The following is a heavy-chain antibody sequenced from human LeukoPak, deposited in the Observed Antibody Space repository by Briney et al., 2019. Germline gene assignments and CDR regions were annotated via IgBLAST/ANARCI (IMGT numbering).Heavy chain of an antibody. D-gene: IGHD3-9*01. J-gene: IGHJ4*02. CDR2: ISSSSSYT. Sequence: GGSLRPSCAASGFTFSSYSMNWARQAPGKGLEWVPYISSSSSYTNYADSVKGRFTISRDSAKNSLYLQMNSLRAEDTAVYYCARSTLYDILTEYYFDYWGQGTLVTVSS. CDR3: ARSTLYDILTEYYFDY. V-gene: IGHV3-21*05. CDR1: GFTFSSYS.